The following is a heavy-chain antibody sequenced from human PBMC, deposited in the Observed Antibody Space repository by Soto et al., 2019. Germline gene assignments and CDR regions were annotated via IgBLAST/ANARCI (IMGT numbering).Heavy chain of an antibody. Sequence: PGESLKISCQGSGYSFTSLWISWVRQMPGKGLEWMGKIDPSESYINYSPSFQGHVTISADKSFGTAYLQWSSLKASDTAMYYWASPSRRDGYNDDYYGMDVWGQGTTVTVSS. D-gene: IGHD5-12*01. J-gene: IGHJ6*02. CDR1: GYSFTSLW. CDR3: ASPSRRDGYNDDYYGMDV. CDR2: IDPSESYI. V-gene: IGHV5-10-1*01.